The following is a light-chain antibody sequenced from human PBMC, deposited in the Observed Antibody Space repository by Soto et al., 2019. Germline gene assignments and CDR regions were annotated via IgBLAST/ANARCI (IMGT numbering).Light chain of an antibody. V-gene: IGKV1-27*01. CDR2: AAS. CDR1: QGLSNY. J-gene: IGKJ3*01. Sequence: DIQMTQSPSSLSASVGDRVTITCRASQGLSNYLAWYQQKPGKVPKRLIYAASTLQSGVPSRVSGSGSWTDFARTISSLQPEDVATYYCQKYNSARQAFGPGTKVDIK. CDR3: QKYNSARQA.